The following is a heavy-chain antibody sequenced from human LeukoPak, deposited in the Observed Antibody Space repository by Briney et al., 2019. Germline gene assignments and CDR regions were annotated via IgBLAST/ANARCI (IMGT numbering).Heavy chain of an antibody. CDR1: GYSFTSYW. D-gene: IGHD6-13*01. V-gene: IGHV5-51*01. CDR3: ARLYPLVAAAGTADY. J-gene: IGHJ4*02. CDR2: IYPGDSDT. Sequence: GESLKISCKGSGYSFTSYWIGWVRQMPGKGLEWMGIIYPGDSDTRYSPSFQGQVTISADKSISTAYLQWSSLKASDTAMYYCARLYPLVAAAGTADYWGQGTLVTVSS.